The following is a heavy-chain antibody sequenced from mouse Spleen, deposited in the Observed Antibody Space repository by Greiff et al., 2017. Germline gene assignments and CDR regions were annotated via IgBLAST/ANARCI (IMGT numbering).Heavy chain of an antibody. Sequence: EVMLVESGGGLVKPGGFLKLSCAASGFTFSSYAMSWVRQSPEKRLEWVAEISSGGSYTYYPDTVTGRFTISRDNAKNTLYLEMSSLRSEDTAMYYCAREEEHYAMDYWGQGTSVTVSS. CDR2: ISSGGSYT. CDR3: AREEEHYAMDY. CDR1: GFTFSSYA. V-gene: IGHV5-9-4*01. J-gene: IGHJ4*01.